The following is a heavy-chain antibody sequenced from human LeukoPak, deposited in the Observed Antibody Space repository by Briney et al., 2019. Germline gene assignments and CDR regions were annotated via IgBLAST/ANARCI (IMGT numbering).Heavy chain of an antibody. J-gene: IGHJ4*02. D-gene: IGHD5-18*01. CDR1: GFTFSSYS. V-gene: IGHV3-30-3*01. CDR2: TSYDGSNK. Sequence: GGSLRLSCAASGFTFSSYSMHWVRQAPGKGLEWVALTSYDGSNKYYADSVKGRFTISRDNSKNTLYLQMNSLRTEDTAMYYCAEDMGYTFGHAFDYWGQGTLVTVSS. CDR3: AEDMGYTFGHAFDY.